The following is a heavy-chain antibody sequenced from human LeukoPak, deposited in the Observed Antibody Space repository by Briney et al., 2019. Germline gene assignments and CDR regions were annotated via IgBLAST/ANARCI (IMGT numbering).Heavy chain of an antibody. V-gene: IGHV3-23*01. Sequence: GGSLRLSCAASGFTFSNYAMSWVRQAPGKGLEWVSSIGDSGSTTYYADSVKGRFTTSRDNSKNTLYLQMNSLRAEDTALYYCAKVRGSGTFAALDIWGQGTMVTVSS. CDR2: IGDSGSTT. CDR3: AKVRGSGTFAALDI. D-gene: IGHD2-2*01. J-gene: IGHJ3*02. CDR1: GFTFSNYA.